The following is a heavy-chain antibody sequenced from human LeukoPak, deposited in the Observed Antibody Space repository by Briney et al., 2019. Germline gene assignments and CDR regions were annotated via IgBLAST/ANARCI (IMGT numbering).Heavy chain of an antibody. Sequence: PGGSLRLSCAASGFTFSSYSMNWVRQAPGKGLEWVSSISSSSSYIYYADSVKGRFTISRDNAKNSLYLQMNSLRAEDTAVYYCARDESCGGDCYSLYYFDYRGQGTLVTVSS. J-gene: IGHJ4*02. D-gene: IGHD2-21*02. CDR2: ISSSSSYI. CDR3: ARDESCGGDCYSLYYFDY. V-gene: IGHV3-21*01. CDR1: GFTFSSYS.